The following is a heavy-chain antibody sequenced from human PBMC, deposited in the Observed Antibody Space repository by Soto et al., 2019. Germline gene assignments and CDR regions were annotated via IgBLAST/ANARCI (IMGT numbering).Heavy chain of an antibody. CDR2: INAGNGNT. CDR1: GYTFTSYA. Sequence: ASVKVSCKASGYTFTSYAMHWVRQAPGQRLEWMGWINAGNGNTKYSQKFQGRVTITRDTSASTAYMELSSLRSEDTAVYYCARVPYCSSTSCYSYWFDPWGQGTLVTVSS. D-gene: IGHD2-2*01. J-gene: IGHJ5*02. CDR3: ARVPYCSSTSCYSYWFDP. V-gene: IGHV1-3*01.